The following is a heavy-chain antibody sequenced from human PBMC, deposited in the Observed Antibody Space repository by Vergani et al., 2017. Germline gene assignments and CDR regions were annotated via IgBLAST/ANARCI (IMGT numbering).Heavy chain of an antibody. CDR2: ISCDGGST. CDR1: GFTFDDYT. D-gene: IGHD6-19*01. J-gene: IGHJ4*02. V-gene: IGHV3-43*01. Sequence: EVQLVESGGVVVQPGGSLRLSCAASGFTFDDYTMHWVRQAPGKGLEWVSLISCDGGSTYYADSVKGRFTISRDNSKNSLYLQMNSLRTEDTALYYCAKDTYSSGWIDYWGQGTLVTVSS. CDR3: AKDTYSSGWIDY.